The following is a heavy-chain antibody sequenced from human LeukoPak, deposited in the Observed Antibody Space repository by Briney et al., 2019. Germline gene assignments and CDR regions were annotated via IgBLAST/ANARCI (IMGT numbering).Heavy chain of an antibody. CDR3: AKDPIRYHYGTTPSYYFDS. Sequence: GGSLRLSCVGSGFIFSNYAMSWVRQAPGKGLEWVSAISRSGGSTYHAGSVKGRFTISRDNSRNTLFLQMNSLRADDTAVYYCAKDPIRYHYGTTPSYYFDSWGQGTLVTVSS. D-gene: IGHD3-10*01. V-gene: IGHV3-23*01. CDR2: ISRSGGST. CDR1: GFIFSNYA. J-gene: IGHJ4*02.